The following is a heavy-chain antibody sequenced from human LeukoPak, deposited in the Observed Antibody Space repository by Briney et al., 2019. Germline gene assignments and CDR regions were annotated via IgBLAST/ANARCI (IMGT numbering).Heavy chain of an antibody. Sequence: SETLSLTCTVSGGSISSYYWSWIRQPPGKGLECIGYIYYSGSTNYNPSLKSRVTISEDASKNQFSLKLSSVTAADTAVYYCARRTYFYDSSGYYFDYWGQGTLVTVSS. V-gene: IGHV4-59*01. J-gene: IGHJ4*02. CDR1: GGSISSYY. D-gene: IGHD3-22*01. CDR2: IYYSGST. CDR3: ARRTYFYDSSGYYFDY.